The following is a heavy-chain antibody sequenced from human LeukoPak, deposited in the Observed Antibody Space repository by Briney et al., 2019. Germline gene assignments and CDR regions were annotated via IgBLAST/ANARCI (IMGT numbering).Heavy chain of an antibody. CDR3: AKDYAVGSIDY. Sequence: GGSLRLSCAASGFTFSSYSMSWVRQAPGKGLEWVSYISSSGSTIYYADSVRGRFTISRDNSKNTVSLQMESLRAEDTALYYCAKDYAVGSIDYWGQGTLVTVSS. CDR2: ISSSGSTI. D-gene: IGHD3-16*01. CDR1: GFTFSSYS. V-gene: IGHV3-48*01. J-gene: IGHJ4*02.